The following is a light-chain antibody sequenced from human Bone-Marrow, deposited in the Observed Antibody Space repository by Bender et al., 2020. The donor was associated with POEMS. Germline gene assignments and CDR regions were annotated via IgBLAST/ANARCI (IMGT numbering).Light chain of an antibody. V-gene: IGLV2-23*02. Sequence: QSAPTQPASVSGSPGQSITIPCTGTSRDVGGYNLVSWYQQYPGKAPKLLIHEVNQRPSGVSPRFSASKSGNTASLTISGLQADDEGHYCCCSYGGTETAIGVFGGGTRVTVL. CDR3: CSYGGTETAIGV. CDR1: SRDVGGYNL. J-gene: IGLJ2*01. CDR2: EVN.